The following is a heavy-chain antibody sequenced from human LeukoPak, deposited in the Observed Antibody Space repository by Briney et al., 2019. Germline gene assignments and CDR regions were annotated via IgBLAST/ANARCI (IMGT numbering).Heavy chain of an antibody. D-gene: IGHD2-15*01. CDR1: GGSISSYY. CDR3: ARDRGRSNYYYYYGMDV. V-gene: IGHV4-59*01. CDR2: IYYSGSS. J-gene: IGHJ6*02. Sequence: SETLSLTCTASGGSISSYYWSWIRQPPGKGLEWIGYIYYSGSSNYNPSLKSRVTISVDTYKNQFSLKLSTVTAADTAVYYCARDRGRSNYYYYYGMDVWGQGTTVTVSS.